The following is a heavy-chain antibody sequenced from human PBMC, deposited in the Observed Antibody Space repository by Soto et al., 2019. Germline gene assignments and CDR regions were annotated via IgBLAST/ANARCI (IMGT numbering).Heavy chain of an antibody. CDR3: ATMKGGYQSYYYGMDV. V-gene: IGHV1-69*12. CDR1: GGTFTSYA. J-gene: IGHJ6*04. Sequence: QVQLVQSGAEVKKPGSSVKVSCKASGGTFTSYAISWVRQAPGQGLEWVGGIIPIFGTADYAQKFQGRVTITAEDSTSTAYMELSSLRSEHTAVYYCATMKGGYQSYYYGMDVWGKGTTVTVSS. CDR2: IIPIFGTA. D-gene: IGHD3-16*02.